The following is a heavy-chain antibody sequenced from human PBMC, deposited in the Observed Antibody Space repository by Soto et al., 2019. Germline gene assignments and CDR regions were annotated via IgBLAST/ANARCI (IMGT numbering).Heavy chain of an antibody. V-gene: IGHV5-51*01. D-gene: IGHD6-6*01. Sequence: AGESLTISCKGSGYSFTSYWIAWVRQMSGKGLEWTGIIYPGDSDTRYSPSFQGQVTISADKSISIAYLHWNSLKASDTAMYYCAIQACVYRSASRTRIYYWMDVWGQGSTLSASS. J-gene: IGHJ6*02. CDR2: IYPGDSDT. CDR1: GYSFTSYW. CDR3: AIQACVYRSASRTRIYYWMDV.